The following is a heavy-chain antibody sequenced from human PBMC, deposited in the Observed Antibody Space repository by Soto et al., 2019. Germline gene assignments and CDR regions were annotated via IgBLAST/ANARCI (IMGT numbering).Heavy chain of an antibody. J-gene: IGHJ5*01. V-gene: IGHV4-39*01. CDR2: VYHNGGA. Sequence: QVHLQESGPGLVKPSETLSLTCTVSGVSIHNSHSFWAWIRQPPGKGLQFIASVYHNGGAHYNSSMKSRVTISVDTANNQVSLRMRSLTAADTAFYYCGRVVEGATRHTDPDSWGQGILVTVSS. CDR3: GRVVEGATRHTDPDS. D-gene: IGHD2-21*01. CDR1: GVSIHNSHSF.